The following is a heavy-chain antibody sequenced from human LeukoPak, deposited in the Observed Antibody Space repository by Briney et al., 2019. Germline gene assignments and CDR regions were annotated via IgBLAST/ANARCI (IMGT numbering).Heavy chain of an antibody. Sequence: ASVKVSCKASGDTFTSYYMHWVRQAPGQGLEWMGIINPSGDSTSSAQTFQGRVTMTTDTSTSTAYMELRSLRSDDTAVYYCARESRGYSSSWYATVTTGYYYYYYMDVWGKGTTVTVSS. V-gene: IGHV1-46*01. CDR3: ARESRGYSSSWYATVTTGYYYYYYMDV. D-gene: IGHD6-13*01. J-gene: IGHJ6*03. CDR2: INPSGDST. CDR1: GDTFTSYY.